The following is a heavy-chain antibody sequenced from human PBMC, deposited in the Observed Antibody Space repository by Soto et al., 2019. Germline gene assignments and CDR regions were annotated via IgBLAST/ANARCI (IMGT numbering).Heavy chain of an antibody. CDR2: INPLSGIP. J-gene: IGHJ4*02. V-gene: IGHV1-69*09. CDR3: AAPACAATWCSPSHNLDH. D-gene: IGHD2-2*01. CDR1: GGTFVRHV. Sequence: QVQLVQSGAEVKKPESSVMVSCKTSGGTFVRHVISWVRQAPGQGPEWMGKINPLSGIPNYAQKFQDRVTFTADIDSSTAYMELSSLRSDDTAVYYCAAPACAATWCSPSHNLDHWGQGTLVTVSS.